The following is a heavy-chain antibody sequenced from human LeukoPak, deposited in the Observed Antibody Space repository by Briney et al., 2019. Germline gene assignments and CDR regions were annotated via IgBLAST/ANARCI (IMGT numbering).Heavy chain of an antibody. J-gene: IGHJ4*02. Sequence: KPSETLSPTCAVYGGSFSGYYWSWIRQPPGKGLEWIGEINHSGSTNYNPSLKSRVTISVDTSKNQFSLKLSSVTAADTAVYYCARWFGDSNYYFDYWGQGTLVTVSS. CDR2: INHSGST. V-gene: IGHV4-34*01. CDR3: ARWFGDSNYYFDY. CDR1: GGSFSGYY. D-gene: IGHD3-10*01.